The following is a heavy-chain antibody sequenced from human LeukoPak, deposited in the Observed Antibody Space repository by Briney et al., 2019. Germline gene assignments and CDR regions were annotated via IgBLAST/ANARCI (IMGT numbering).Heavy chain of an antibody. CDR3: AKDRSSGWPNYYYYYMDV. D-gene: IGHD6-19*01. J-gene: IGHJ6*03. Sequence: GGSLRLSCAASGFTFSSYGMHWVRQAPGKGLEWVAFIRYDGSNKYYADSVKGRFTISRDNSKSTLYLQMNSLRAGDTAVYYCAKDRSSGWPNYYYYYMDVWGKGTTVTISS. V-gene: IGHV3-30*02. CDR2: IRYDGSNK. CDR1: GFTFSSYG.